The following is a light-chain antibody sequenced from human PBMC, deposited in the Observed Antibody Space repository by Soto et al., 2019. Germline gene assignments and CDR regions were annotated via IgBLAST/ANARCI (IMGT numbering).Light chain of an antibody. J-gene: IGKJ4*01. Sequence: EIVLTQSPGTLSFSPGERATLSCRASQSVSSNLAWYQQKPGQAPRLLIYGASTRATGIPARFSGSGSGTDFTLTISSLEPEDFAVYYCQQRSNWPLTFGGGTKVDIK. V-gene: IGKV3-11*01. CDR1: QSVSSN. CDR2: GAS. CDR3: QQRSNWPLT.